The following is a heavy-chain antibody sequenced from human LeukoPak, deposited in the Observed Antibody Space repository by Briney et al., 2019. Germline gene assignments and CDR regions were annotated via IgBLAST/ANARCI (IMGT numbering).Heavy chain of an antibody. CDR2: IYYSGST. J-gene: IGHJ5*02. CDR1: GGSISSSSYY. V-gene: IGHV4-39*07. CDR3: ATTSGDFLFNWFDP. Sequence: ASETLSLTCTVSGGSISSSSYYWGWIRQPPGKGLEWIGSIYYSGSTNYNPSLKSRVTISVDTSKNQFSLRLSSVAAADTAVYYCATTSGDFLFNWFDPWGQGTLVTVSS. D-gene: IGHD3-10*01.